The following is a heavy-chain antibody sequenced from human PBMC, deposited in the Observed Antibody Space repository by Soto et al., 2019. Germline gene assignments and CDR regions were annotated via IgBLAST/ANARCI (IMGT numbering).Heavy chain of an antibody. J-gene: IGHJ4*02. CDR1: EFSFSSYA. D-gene: IGHD2-21*02. V-gene: IGHV3-23*01. CDR2: ITANGASA. CDR3: AKAKSTAWFFYDS. Sequence: VQLLESGGGLVQPGESLRLSYTAPEFSFSSYALGWVRLPPGKGLEWVSGITANGASAYNADSVKGRFTVSRDNSRNTLFLQMNSLRAEDTAVYYCAKAKSTAWFFYDSWGQGTLVTVSS.